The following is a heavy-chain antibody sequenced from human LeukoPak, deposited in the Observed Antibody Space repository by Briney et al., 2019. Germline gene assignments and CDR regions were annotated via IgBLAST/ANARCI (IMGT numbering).Heavy chain of an antibody. CDR3: AKAATNYYDSSGYFDY. Sequence: GGSLRLSCAASGFTFSSYAMRWVRQAPGKGLEWVSAISGSGGSTYYADSVKGRFTISRDNSKNTLYLQMNSLRVEDTAVYYCAKAATNYYDSSGYFDYWGQGTLVTVSS. D-gene: IGHD3-22*01. J-gene: IGHJ4*02. CDR1: GFTFSSYA. V-gene: IGHV3-23*01. CDR2: ISGSGGST.